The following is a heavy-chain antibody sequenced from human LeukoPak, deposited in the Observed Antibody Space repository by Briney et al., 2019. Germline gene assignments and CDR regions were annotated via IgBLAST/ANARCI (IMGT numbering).Heavy chain of an antibody. J-gene: IGHJ4*02. CDR1: GFIFSIYG. CDR3: ARGACDDGSCYPFDY. CDR2: IRNDGSDK. V-gene: IGHV3-30*02. D-gene: IGHD2-15*01. Sequence: GGSLRLSCAASGFIFSIYGMHWVRQAPGKGLEWVAFIRNDGSDKSYADSVKGRFTISRDNSKNTLYLQMSILRAEDTALYYCARGACDDGSCYPFDYWGQGVLVTVSS.